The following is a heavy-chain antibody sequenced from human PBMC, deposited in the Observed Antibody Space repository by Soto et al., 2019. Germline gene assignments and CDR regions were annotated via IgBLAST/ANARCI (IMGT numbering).Heavy chain of an antibody. CDR1: GYTFTGYY. CDR2: INPNSGGT. D-gene: IGHD2-2*01. CDR3: ARSCSSTSCYSGYSYYGMDV. J-gene: IGHJ6*02. Sequence: ASVKVSCKASGYTFTGYYMHWVRQAPGQGLEWMGWINPNSGGTNYAQKFQGRVTMTRDTSISTAYMELSRLRSDYTAVYYCARSCSSTSCYSGYSYYGMDVWGQGTTVTV. V-gene: IGHV1-2*02.